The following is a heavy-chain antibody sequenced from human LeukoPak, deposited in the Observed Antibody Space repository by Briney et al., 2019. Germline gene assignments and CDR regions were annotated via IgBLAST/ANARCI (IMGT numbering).Heavy chain of an antibody. V-gene: IGHV3-48*03. CDR1: GFTFSSYE. CDR2: ISSSGSTI. Sequence: GGSLRLSCAASGFTFSSYEMNWVRQAPGKGLEWVSYISSSGSTIYYADSVKGRFTISRDNAKNSLYPQMNSLRAEDTAVYYCAREGMATINYWGQGTLVTVSS. J-gene: IGHJ4*02. CDR3: AREGMATINY. D-gene: IGHD5-24*01.